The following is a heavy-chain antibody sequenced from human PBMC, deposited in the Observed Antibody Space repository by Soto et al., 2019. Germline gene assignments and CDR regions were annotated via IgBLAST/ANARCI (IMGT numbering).Heavy chain of an antibody. J-gene: IGHJ6*02. CDR2: ISYDGSNK. Sequence: QVQLVESGGGVVQPGRSLRLSCAASGFTFSSYAMHWVRQAPGKGLEWVAVISYDGSNKYYGDSVKGRFTISRDNSKNXMXXQIDSVRAEDTAVNYCARDRYYDGSGSYPHYGMDVWGQGTTVTVSS. D-gene: IGHD3-10*01. CDR3: ARDRYYDGSGSYPHYGMDV. CDR1: GFTFSSYA. V-gene: IGHV3-30-3*01.